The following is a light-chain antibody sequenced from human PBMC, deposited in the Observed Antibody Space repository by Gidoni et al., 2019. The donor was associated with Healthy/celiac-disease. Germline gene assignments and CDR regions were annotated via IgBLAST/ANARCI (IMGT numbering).Light chain of an antibody. V-gene: IGKV3-20*01. J-gene: IGKJ2*01. CDR1: QRVSSSY. Sequence: EIVLTQSPGTLSLSPGERATLSCRASQRVSSSYLAWYQQKPGQAPRLLIYGASSRATGIPDRFSGSGSGTDFTLIISRLEPEEFAVYYCQQYGSSPPTFGQGTKLEIK. CDR3: QQYGSSPPT. CDR2: GAS.